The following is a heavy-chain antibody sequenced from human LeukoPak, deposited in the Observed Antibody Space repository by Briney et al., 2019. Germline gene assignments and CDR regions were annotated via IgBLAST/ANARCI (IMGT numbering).Heavy chain of an antibody. CDR2: ISSSSSYI. Sequence: GGSLRLSCAASGVTFSSYSMNWVRQAPGKGLEWVSSISSSSSYIYYADSVKGRFTISRANPKNSLYLQMNSLRAEDTAVYYCARSGVTIFGVVILSYYFDYWGQGTLVTVPS. D-gene: IGHD3-3*01. CDR1: GVTFSSYS. V-gene: IGHV3-21*01. J-gene: IGHJ4*02. CDR3: ARSGVTIFGVVILSYYFDY.